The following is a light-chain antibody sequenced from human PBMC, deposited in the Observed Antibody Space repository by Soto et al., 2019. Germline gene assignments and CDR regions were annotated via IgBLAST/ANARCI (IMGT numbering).Light chain of an antibody. V-gene: IGKV3-15*01. CDR3: QQCNLLPQT. Sequence: EIVMTQSPATLSVSPGERATLSCRASQSVSGNLAWFQQKPGQAPRLLIYAASTMATGIPARFSGSGSGTEFTLTISSLQPEDFAVYYCQQCNLLPQTFGQGTKVEI. CDR2: AAS. J-gene: IGKJ1*01. CDR1: QSVSGN.